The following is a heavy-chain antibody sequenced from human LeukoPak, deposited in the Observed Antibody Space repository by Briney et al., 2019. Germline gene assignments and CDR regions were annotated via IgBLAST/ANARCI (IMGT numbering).Heavy chain of an antibody. V-gene: IGHV4-59*08. CDR3: ARHTVGPTGGFDY. Sequence: SETLSLTCTVSGGPISSYYWSWIRQPPGKGLEWIGYIYYSGSSNYNPSLKSRVTISLDTSKNQFSLKLSSVIAAETAVYYCARHTVGPTGGFDYWGQGTLVTVSS. J-gene: IGHJ4*02. D-gene: IGHD1-26*01. CDR2: IYYSGSS. CDR1: GGPISSYY.